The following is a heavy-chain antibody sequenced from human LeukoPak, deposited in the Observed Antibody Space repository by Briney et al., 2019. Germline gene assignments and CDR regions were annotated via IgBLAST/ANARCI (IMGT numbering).Heavy chain of an antibody. Sequence: ASVKVSCKASGNSFTTYGICWVRQAPGQGLEWMGWINVNTKYAQKFQGRVTLTTDTSTNTAYMELRSLRSDDTAVYYCARAPRCNTNSCNSWFDPWGQGTLVTVSS. CDR3: ARAPRCNTNSCNSWFDP. CDR1: GNSFTTYG. J-gene: IGHJ5*02. V-gene: IGHV1-18*01. CDR2: INVNT. D-gene: IGHD2-8*01.